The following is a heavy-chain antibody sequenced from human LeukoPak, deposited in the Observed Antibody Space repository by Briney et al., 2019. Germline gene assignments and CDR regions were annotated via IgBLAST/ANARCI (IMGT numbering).Heavy chain of an antibody. CDR3: ARDQGQKALDY. Sequence: SETLSLTCTVSGGSISSGGYYWSWTRQHPGKGLEWIGYIYYSGSTYYNPSLKSRVTISVDTSKNQFSLKLSSVTAADTAVYYCARDQGQKALDYWGQGTLVTVSS. J-gene: IGHJ4*02. CDR2: IYYSGST. CDR1: GGSISSGGYY. V-gene: IGHV4-31*03.